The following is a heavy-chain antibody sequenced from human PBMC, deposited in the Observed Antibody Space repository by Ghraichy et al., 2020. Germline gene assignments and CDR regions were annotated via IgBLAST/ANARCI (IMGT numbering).Heavy chain of an antibody. CDR2: ISSSSSTI. CDR1: GFTFSSYS. CDR3: ARKGHERWLQTSRVGMDV. V-gene: IGHV3-48*02. D-gene: IGHD5-24*01. J-gene: IGHJ6*02. Sequence: GGSLRLSCAASGFTFSSYSMNWVRQAPGKGLEWVSYISSSSSTIYYADSVKGRFTISRDNAKNSLYLQMNSLRDEDTAVYYCARKGHERWLQTSRVGMDVWGQGTTVTVSS.